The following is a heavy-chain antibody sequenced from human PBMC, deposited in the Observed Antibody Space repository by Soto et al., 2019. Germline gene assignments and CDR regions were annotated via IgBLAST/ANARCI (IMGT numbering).Heavy chain of an antibody. J-gene: IGHJ6*02. CDR2: ISYDGSNK. D-gene: IGHD3-3*01. CDR1: GFTFSSYA. V-gene: IGHV3-30-3*01. CDR3: ARGPNYDFWSGYSQMYYYYYGMDV. Sequence: GGSLILSCAASGFTFSSYAMHWVRQAPGKGLEWVAVISYDGSNKYYADSVKGRFTISRDKSKNTLYLQMNSLRAEDTAVYYCARGPNYDFWSGYSQMYYYYYGMDVWGQGTTVTVSS.